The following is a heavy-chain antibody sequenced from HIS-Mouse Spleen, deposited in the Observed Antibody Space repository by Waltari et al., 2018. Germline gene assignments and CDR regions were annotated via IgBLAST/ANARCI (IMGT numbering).Heavy chain of an antibody. D-gene: IGHD6-13*01. CDR2: IYYSGST. V-gene: IGHV4-39*07. Sequence: QLQLQESGPGLVKPSETLSLTCPVSGGSISSSRYYWGWFRQPPGKGLEWIGSIYYSGSTYYNPSLKSRVTISVDTSKNQFSLKLSSVTAADTAVYYCAREIPYSSSWYDWYFDLWGRGTLVTVSS. CDR1: GGSISSSRYY. J-gene: IGHJ2*01. CDR3: AREIPYSSSWYDWYFDL.